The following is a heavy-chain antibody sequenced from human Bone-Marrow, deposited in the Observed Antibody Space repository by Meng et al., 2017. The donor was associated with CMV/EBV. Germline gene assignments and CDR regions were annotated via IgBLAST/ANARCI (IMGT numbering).Heavy chain of an antibody. CDR3: ATKGAYCSSTSCSSLPY. D-gene: IGHD2-2*01. CDR1: SIRRSKG. Sequence: SIRRSKGWSWVRQPPGKGLEWIGEIYHSGSTNYNPSLRSRVTISVDKSNNQFSLKVRSVTAADTAIYYCATKGAYCSSTSCSSLPYWGQGTLVTVSS. V-gene: IGHV4-4*02. CDR2: IYHSGST. J-gene: IGHJ4*02.